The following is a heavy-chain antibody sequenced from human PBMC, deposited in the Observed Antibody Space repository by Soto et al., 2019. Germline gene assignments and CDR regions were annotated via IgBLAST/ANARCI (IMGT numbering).Heavy chain of an antibody. J-gene: IGHJ4*02. CDR1: GGTFSSYA. CDR2: LIPIFGTA. Sequence: QVQLVQSGAEVKKPGSSVKVSCKASGGTFSSYAISWVRQAPGQGLEWMGGLIPIFGTANYAQKFQGRVTITADESTSTAYMELSSLRSEDTAVYYCARETIGRRIAVAGTRYFDYWGQGTLVTVSS. D-gene: IGHD6-19*01. CDR3: ARETIGRRIAVAGTRYFDY. V-gene: IGHV1-69*01.